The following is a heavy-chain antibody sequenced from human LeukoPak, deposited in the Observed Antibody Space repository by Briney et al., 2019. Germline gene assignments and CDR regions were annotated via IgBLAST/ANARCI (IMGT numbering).Heavy chain of an antibody. V-gene: IGHV3-30*18. D-gene: IGHD4-17*01. CDR3: AKDNGDLWGPFDY. CDR2: ISYDGTNK. Sequence: GGSLRLSCAASGFTVSGNYMSWVRQAPGKGLEWVAVISYDGTNKYYADSVKGRFTISRDNSKNTLYLQVNSLRAEDTAVYYCAKDNGDLWGPFDYWGQGTLVTVSS. J-gene: IGHJ4*02. CDR1: GFTVSGNY.